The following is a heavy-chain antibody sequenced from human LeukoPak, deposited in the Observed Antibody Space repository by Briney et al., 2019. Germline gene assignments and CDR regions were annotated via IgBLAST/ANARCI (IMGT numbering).Heavy chain of an antibody. CDR3: ARGGGYSYGFYYFDY. J-gene: IGHJ4*02. Sequence: SETLSLTCAVYGGSFSGYYWSWIRPPPGKGLEWIGEINHSGSTNYNPSLKSRVTISVDTSKNQFSLKLSSVTAADTAVYYCARGGGYSYGFYYFDYWGQGTLVTVSS. D-gene: IGHD5-18*01. CDR1: GGSFSGYY. CDR2: INHSGST. V-gene: IGHV4-34*01.